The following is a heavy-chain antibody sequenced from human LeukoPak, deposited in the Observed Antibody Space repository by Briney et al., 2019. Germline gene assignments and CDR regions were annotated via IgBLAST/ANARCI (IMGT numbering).Heavy chain of an antibody. CDR1: GFTFSSYE. Sequence: GGSLRLSCAASGFTFSSYEMNWVRQAPGKGLGWVSFISSSGNTIYYADSVKGRFIISRDNAKNSLYLQMNSLRTEDTAIYYCARERPGEDTFDIWGQGTMVTVSS. J-gene: IGHJ3*02. D-gene: IGHD7-27*01. CDR2: ISSSGNTI. CDR3: ARERPGEDTFDI. V-gene: IGHV3-48*03.